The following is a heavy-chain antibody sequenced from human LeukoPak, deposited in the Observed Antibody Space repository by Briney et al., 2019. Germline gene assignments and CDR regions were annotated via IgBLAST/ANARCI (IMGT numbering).Heavy chain of an antibody. V-gene: IGHV3-15*01. CDR2: VKSRADGGAT. J-gene: IGHJ4*02. CDR1: GFTFGDSA. CDR3: TTDQKWLRLALGY. Sequence: PGGSLRLSCTASGFTFGDSAMSWIRQAPGKGLEWVGRVKSRADGGATDYAAPVKGRFTISRDDSKNTLYLQMNILKTEDSAIYFCTTDQKWLRLALGYWGQGTLVTVSS. D-gene: IGHD5-12*01.